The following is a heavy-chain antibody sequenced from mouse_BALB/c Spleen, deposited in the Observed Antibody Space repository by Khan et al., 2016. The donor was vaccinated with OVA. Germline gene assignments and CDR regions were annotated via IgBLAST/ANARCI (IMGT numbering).Heavy chain of an antibody. D-gene: IGHD1-1*01. V-gene: IGHV1-20*02. CDR2: INPHIGET. CDR1: GYSFTGYF. J-gene: IGHJ2*01. Sequence: VQLKQSGPELVKPGASVKISCKASGYSFTGYFMNWVMQSHGKSLEWIGRINPHIGETFYNQKFKDKATLTVDESSSIAHMELRSLASEDSAVYYCARIYRSDFDYWGQGTTLTVSS. CDR3: ARIYRSDFDY.